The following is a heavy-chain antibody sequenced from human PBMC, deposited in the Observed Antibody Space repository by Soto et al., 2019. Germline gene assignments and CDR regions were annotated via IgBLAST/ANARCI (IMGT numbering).Heavy chain of an antibody. Sequence: EVQLLESGGGLVQPGGSLRLSCAAPGFTFSSYGMSWVRQAPGKGLEWVSAISSSGGNAYYADSVKGRFTISRDNSKNTLYLQMNSLRAEDTAVYYCARGATSPSYWGQGTLVTVSS. J-gene: IGHJ4*02. CDR3: ARGATSPSY. V-gene: IGHV3-23*01. CDR1: GFTFSSYG. CDR2: ISSSGGNA.